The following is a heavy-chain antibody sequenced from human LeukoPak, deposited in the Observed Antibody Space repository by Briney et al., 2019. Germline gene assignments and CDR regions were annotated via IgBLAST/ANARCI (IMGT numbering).Heavy chain of an antibody. CDR1: GFTFSSYW. CDR2: INSDGSST. J-gene: IGHJ5*02. Sequence: AGXXLRLSCAASGFTFSSYWMHWVRQAPGKGLVWVSRINSDGSSTMYADSVKGRFTISRDNAKTTLYLQMNSLRSQDTAVYYCVWPLYSYGPGAWFDPWGQGTLVTVSS. V-gene: IGHV3-74*03. CDR3: VWPLYSYGPGAWFDP. D-gene: IGHD5-18*01.